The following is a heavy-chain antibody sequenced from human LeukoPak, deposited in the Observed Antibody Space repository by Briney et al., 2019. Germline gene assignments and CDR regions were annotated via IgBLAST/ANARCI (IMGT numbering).Heavy chain of an antibody. Sequence: GGSLRLSCAASGFTFSTYSMNWVRQAPGKGLEWVSSISRNSRYIYYADSMRGRFTISRDNAKNPLYLQMNSLKPEDTAVHYCARVAEAAAFDSWGQGTLVTVSS. CDR1: GFTFSTYS. J-gene: IGHJ4*02. CDR2: ISRNSRYI. D-gene: IGHD6-13*01. V-gene: IGHV3-21*06. CDR3: ARVAEAAAFDS.